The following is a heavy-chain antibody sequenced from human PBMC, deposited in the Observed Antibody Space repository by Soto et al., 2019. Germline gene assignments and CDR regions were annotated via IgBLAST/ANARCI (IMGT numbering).Heavy chain of an antibody. Sequence: GGSLRLSCAASGFTVSXNXXXXXXXXXGKGLEWVSVIYSGGSTYSADSVKGRSPIPRDNSKNTLYLQMTSLRAEDRAVYYCARMGDSSGYSSWFDPWGQGTLVTVSS. J-gene: IGHJ5*02. V-gene: IGHV3-66*01. D-gene: IGHD3-22*01. CDR2: IYSGGST. CDR3: ARMGDSSGYSSWFDP. CDR1: GFTVSXNX.